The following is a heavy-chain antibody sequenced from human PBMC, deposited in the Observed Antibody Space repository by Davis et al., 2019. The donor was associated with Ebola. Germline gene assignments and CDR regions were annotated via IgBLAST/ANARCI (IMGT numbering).Heavy chain of an antibody. Sequence: GGSLRLSCAASGLTFSSYSMNWVRQAPGKGLEWVSYISSSSSTIYYADSVKGRFTISRDNATNALYLQMDSLRDEDTAVYYCARAPPYHGSGLYGMDVWGQGTTVTVSS. CDR2: ISSSSSTI. J-gene: IGHJ6*02. V-gene: IGHV3-48*02. CDR3: ARAPPYHGSGLYGMDV. CDR1: GLTFSSYS. D-gene: IGHD3-10*01.